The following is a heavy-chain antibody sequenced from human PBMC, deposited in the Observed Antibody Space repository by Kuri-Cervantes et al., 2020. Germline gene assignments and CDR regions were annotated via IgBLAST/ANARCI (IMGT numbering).Heavy chain of an antibody. CDR1: GFTVSSNY. Sequence: SLKISCAASGFTVSSNYMSWVRQAPGKGLEWVSVISWNSGSIGYADSVKGRFTISRDNAKNSLYLQMNSLRAEDTALYYCAKDIPGGLGGFDYWGQGTLVTVSS. CDR2: ISWNSGSI. V-gene: IGHV3-9*01. CDR3: AKDIPGGLGGFDY. J-gene: IGHJ4*02. D-gene: IGHD6-19*01.